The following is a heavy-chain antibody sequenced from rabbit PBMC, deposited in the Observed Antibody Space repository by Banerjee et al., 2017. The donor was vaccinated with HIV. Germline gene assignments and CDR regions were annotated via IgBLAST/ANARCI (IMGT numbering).Heavy chain of an antibody. V-gene: IGHV1S7*01. J-gene: IGHJ4*01. CDR2: IDPVFGIT. CDR3: ARDLDGVIGWNFGW. D-gene: IGHD4-1*01. Sequence: QLEESGGGLVQPGGSLKLSCKASGFTLSSYYMNWVRQAPGKGLEWIGYIDPVFGITYYANWVNGRFSISRENAQNTVFLQMTSLTAADTATYFCARDLDGVIGWNFGWWGPGTLVTVS. CDR1: GFTLSSYY.